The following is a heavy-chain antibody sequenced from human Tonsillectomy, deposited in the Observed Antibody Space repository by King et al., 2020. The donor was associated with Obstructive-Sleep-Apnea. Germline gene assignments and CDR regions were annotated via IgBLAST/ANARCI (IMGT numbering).Heavy chain of an antibody. Sequence: QLVQSGAEVKKPGASVKVSCKASGYTLSDYYIHWVRQAPGQGLEWMGWLNPGSGATKFAETFQDWVAMTGDTSISTAYMELSRLRSGDRAVYYCARANYELRGAMDVWGLGTTVIVS. V-gene: IGHV1-2*04. D-gene: IGHD2-2*01. CDR1: GYTLSDYY. J-gene: IGHJ6*02. CDR3: ARANYELRGAMDV. CDR2: LNPGSGAT.